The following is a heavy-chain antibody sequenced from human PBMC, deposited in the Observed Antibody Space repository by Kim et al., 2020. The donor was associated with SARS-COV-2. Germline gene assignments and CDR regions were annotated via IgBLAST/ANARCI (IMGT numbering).Heavy chain of an antibody. Sequence: ASVKVSCKASGYTFTGYYMHWVRQAPGQGLEWMGRINPNSGGTNYAQKFQGRVTMTRDTSISTAYMELSRLRSDDTAVYYCARVRAVAETDYYYYYGMDVWGQGTTVTVSS. D-gene: IGHD6-19*01. CDR3: ARVRAVAETDYYYYYGMDV. J-gene: IGHJ6*02. V-gene: IGHV1-2*06. CDR2: INPNSGGT. CDR1: GYTFTGYY.